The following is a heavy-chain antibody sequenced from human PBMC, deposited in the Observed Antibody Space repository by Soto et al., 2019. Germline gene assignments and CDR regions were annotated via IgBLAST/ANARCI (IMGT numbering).Heavy chain of an antibody. CDR1: GYSFKTSD. J-gene: IGHJ4*02. V-gene: IGHV1-8*01. Sequence: QEQLVQSGTEVKRPGASVRVSCEALGYSFKTSDINWVRQASGQGLEWMGWMNPNSANTGYAQKFQGRLSMTRDNSIATAYLELSTLRADHPAVYYCARFSGSYQSALWGQGTLVTVSS. D-gene: IGHD1-26*01. CDR3: ARFSGSYQSAL. CDR2: MNPNSANT.